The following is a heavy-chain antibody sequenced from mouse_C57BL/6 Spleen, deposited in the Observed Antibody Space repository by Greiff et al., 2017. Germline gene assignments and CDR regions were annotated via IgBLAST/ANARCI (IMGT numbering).Heavy chain of an antibody. J-gene: IGHJ2*01. CDR2: IYPRSGNT. CDR1: GYTFTSYG. V-gene: IGHV1-81*01. Sequence: VQLQQSGAELARPGASVKLSCKASGYTFTSYGISWVKQRTGQGLEWIGEIYPRSGNTYYNEKFKGKATLTADKSSSTAYMELRSLTSEDSAVYFCARWGGLLYYFDYWGQGTTLTVSS. CDR3: ARWGGLLYYFDY. D-gene: IGHD1-1*01.